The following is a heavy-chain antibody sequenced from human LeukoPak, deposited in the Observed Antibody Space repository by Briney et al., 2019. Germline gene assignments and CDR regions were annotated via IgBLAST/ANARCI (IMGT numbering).Heavy chain of an antibody. J-gene: IGHJ6*02. D-gene: IGHD5-18*01. V-gene: IGHV3-23*01. Sequence: GGSLRLSCAASGFTFSGYAMTWVRQAPGKGLGWVSAISGNGRSTFYADSVKGRFTISRDNSKNMLYLQMNSLRAEDTAVYYCAKAYYSDTARYNYYYGLDVWGQGTTVTVSS. CDR2: ISGNGRST. CDR1: GFTFSGYA. CDR3: AKAYYSDTARYNYYYGLDV.